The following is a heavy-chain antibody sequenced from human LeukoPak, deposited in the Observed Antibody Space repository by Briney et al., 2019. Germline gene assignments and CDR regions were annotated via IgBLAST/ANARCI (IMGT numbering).Heavy chain of an antibody. J-gene: IGHJ4*02. CDR3: AGTRITMVRGVHGADY. CDR2: INHSGST. D-gene: IGHD3-10*01. V-gene: IGHV4-34*01. Sequence: SETLSLTCAVYGGSLRGNYGSWIRQPPGKGLEWIGEINHSGSTNYNPSLKSRVTISVDTSKNQFSLKLSSVTAADTAVYYCAGTRITMVRGVHGADYWGQGTLVTVSS. CDR1: GGSLRGNY.